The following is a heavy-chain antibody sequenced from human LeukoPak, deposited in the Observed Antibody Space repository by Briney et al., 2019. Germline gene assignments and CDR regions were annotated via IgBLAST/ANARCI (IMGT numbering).Heavy chain of an antibody. CDR3: TTDTWYSAGH. V-gene: IGHV3-7*03. CDR2: IKKDGSEK. CDR1: GFIFSGSW. J-gene: IGHJ4*02. D-gene: IGHD2-15*01. Sequence: HPGGSLRLSCTASGFIFSGSWMAWIRQARGKGLEWVAIIKKDGSEKYYVDSMKGRFTISRDNAKNSLFLQMNSLRAEDTAIYYCTTDTWYSAGHWGQGTLVTVSS.